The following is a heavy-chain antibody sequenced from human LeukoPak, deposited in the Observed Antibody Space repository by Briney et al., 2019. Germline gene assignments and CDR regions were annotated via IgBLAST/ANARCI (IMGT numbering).Heavy chain of an antibody. CDR3: TTATKSGTYSRGY. CDR1: GFTFSNDW. V-gene: IGHV3-15*01. CDR2: IKSKTDGGTT. J-gene: IGHJ4*02. Sequence: GGSLRLSCAASGFTFSNDWINWVRQAPGKGLEWVGRIKSKTDGGTTDYAAPVKGRFTISRDDSKNTLYLHMNSLKTEDTAVYYCTTATKSGTYSRGYWGQGTLVTVSS. D-gene: IGHD1-26*01.